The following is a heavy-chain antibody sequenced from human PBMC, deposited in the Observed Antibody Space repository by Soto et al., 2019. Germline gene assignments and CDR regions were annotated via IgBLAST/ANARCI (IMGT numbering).Heavy chain of an antibody. J-gene: IGHJ5*01. CDR1: GYTFTSYA. CDR3: AIYPAGMLGQVDS. V-gene: IGHV1-3*01. CDR2: INAGNGNT. Sequence: ASVKVSCKACGYTFTSYAMHWVRQAPGQRLEWMGWINAGNGNTKYSQKFQGRVTITRDTSASTAYMELSSLRSEDTAVYYCAIYPAGMLGQVDSWRQGTLVTVPS. D-gene: IGHD6-13*01.